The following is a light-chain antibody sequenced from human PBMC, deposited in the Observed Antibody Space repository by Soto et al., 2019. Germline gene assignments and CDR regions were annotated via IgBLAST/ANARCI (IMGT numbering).Light chain of an antibody. CDR3: QSYDSSNHWV. CDR2: EDN. Sequence: NFMLTQPHSVSESTGKTVTISCTRRSGSIASNYVQWYQQRPGSAPTTVIYEDNQRPSGVPDRFSGSIDSSSNSASLTISGLKTEDEADYYCQSYDSSNHWVFCGGIKLTVL. J-gene: IGLJ3*02. V-gene: IGLV6-57*03. CDR1: SGSIASNY.